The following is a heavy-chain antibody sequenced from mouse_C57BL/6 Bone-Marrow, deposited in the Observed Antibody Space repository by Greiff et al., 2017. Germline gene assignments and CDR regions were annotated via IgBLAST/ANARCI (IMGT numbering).Heavy chain of an antibody. D-gene: IGHD2-4*01. Sequence: VQLKESGPELVKPGASVKISCKASGYSFTGYYMNWVKQSPEKSLEWIGEINPSTGGTTYNQKFKAKATLTVDKSSSTAYMQLKSLTSEDSAVYYCASVYYDYLYYYAMDYWGQGTSVTVSS. CDR1: GYSFTGYY. CDR3: ASVYYDYLYYYAMDY. CDR2: INPSTGGT. V-gene: IGHV1-42*01. J-gene: IGHJ4*01.